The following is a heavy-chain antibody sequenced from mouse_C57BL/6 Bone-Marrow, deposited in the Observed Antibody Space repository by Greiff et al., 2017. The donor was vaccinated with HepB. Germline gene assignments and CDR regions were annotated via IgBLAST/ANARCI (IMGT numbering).Heavy chain of an antibody. CDR3: ARPLILQRDAMDY. Sequence: VQLKESGAELVKPGASVKLSCTASGFNIKDYYMHWVKQRTEQGLEWIGRIDPEDGETKYAPKFQGKATITADTSSNTAYLQLSSLTSEDTAVYYCARPLILQRDAMDYWGQGTSVTVSS. CDR1: GFNIKDYY. J-gene: IGHJ4*01. CDR2: IDPEDGET. V-gene: IGHV14-2*01.